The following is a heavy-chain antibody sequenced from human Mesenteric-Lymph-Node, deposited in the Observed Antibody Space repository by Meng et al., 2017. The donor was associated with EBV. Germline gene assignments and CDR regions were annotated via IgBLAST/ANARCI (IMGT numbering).Heavy chain of an antibody. Sequence: QVQLVESGGGLVKPGGSXRRSCAASGFTFSDYYMNWIRQAPGKGLEWVSYISNSGSAIFYADSVKGRFTISRDNTKNSLYLQMNSLRAEDTAVYYCAGSQRVATTFDYWGQGTLVTVSS. CDR2: ISNSGSAI. CDR1: GFTFSDYY. V-gene: IGHV3-11*01. CDR3: AGSQRVATTFDY. J-gene: IGHJ4*02. D-gene: IGHD5-12*01.